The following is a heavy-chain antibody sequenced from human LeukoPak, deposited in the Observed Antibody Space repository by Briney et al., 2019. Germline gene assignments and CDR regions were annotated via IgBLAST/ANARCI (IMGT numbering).Heavy chain of an antibody. Sequence: AASVKVSCKASGYTFTGYYMHWVRQAPGQGLEWMGRIIPILGIANYAQKFQGRVTITADKSTSTAYMELSSLRSEDTAVYYCLRDPDSYGLYYFDYWGQGTLITVSS. J-gene: IGHJ4*02. V-gene: IGHV1-69*04. D-gene: IGHD5-18*01. CDR2: IIPILGIA. CDR1: GYTFTGYY. CDR3: LRDPDSYGLYYFDY.